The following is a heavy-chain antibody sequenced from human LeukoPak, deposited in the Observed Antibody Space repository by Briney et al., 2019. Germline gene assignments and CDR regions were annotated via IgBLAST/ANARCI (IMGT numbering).Heavy chain of an antibody. CDR3: AREIGAPDDY. V-gene: IGHV3-74*01. D-gene: IGHD3-10*01. Sequence: GRSLRLSWAASGFTFSSYGMHWVRQAPGKGLVWVSRINADGSSTNYADSVRGRFTISRDNAKNTVYLQMNSLRAEDTAVYFCAREIGAPDDYWGQGTLVTVSS. CDR2: INADGSST. CDR1: GFTFSSYG. J-gene: IGHJ4*02.